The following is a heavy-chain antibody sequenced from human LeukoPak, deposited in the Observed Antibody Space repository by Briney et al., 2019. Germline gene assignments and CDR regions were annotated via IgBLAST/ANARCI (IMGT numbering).Heavy chain of an antibody. CDR3: AKQSYARSLGE. J-gene: IGHJ4*02. CDR1: GFPFSDFS. V-gene: IGHV3-23*01. D-gene: IGHD2-8*01. Sequence: GVSLRLSCATSGFPFSDFSMSWVRQAPGKGLKWISTTNSGGTSTYYAESVKGRFTISRDNSKNTLYLQMSSLRVEDTAVYYCAKQSYARSLGEGGPGTLVTVSS. CDR2: TNSGGTST.